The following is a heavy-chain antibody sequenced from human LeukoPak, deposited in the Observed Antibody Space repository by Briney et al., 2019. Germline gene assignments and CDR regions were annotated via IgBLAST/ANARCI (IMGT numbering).Heavy chain of an antibody. Sequence: PGGSLRLSCAASGFTFSSYAMRWARQARGGGLEWVTAISGSGGSTYYADSVKGRFTISRDNSKNTLYLQMNSLRAEDTVVYYCAKGGYYYAMDVWGQGTTVTVSS. CDR2: ISGSGGST. V-gene: IGHV3-23*01. CDR3: AKGGYYYAMDV. CDR1: GFTFSSYA. J-gene: IGHJ6*02.